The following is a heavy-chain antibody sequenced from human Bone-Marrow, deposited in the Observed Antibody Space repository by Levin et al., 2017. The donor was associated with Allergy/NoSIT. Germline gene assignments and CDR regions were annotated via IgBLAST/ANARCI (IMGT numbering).Heavy chain of an antibody. V-gene: IGHV3-33*01. CDR2: IWYDGSNK. Sequence: PGGSLRLSCAASGFTFSSYGMHWVRQAPGKGLEWVAVIWYDGSNKYYADSVKGRFTISRDNSKNTLYLQMNSLRAEDTAVYYCARVGSTVTRQYYYYYMDVWGKGTTVTVSS. CDR1: GFTFSSYG. CDR3: ARVGSTVTRQYYYYYMDV. J-gene: IGHJ6*03. D-gene: IGHD4-17*01.